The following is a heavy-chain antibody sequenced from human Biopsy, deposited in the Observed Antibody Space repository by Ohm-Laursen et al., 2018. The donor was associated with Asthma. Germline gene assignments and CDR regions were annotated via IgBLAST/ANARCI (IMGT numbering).Heavy chain of an antibody. V-gene: IGHV3-53*01. CDR1: GFTVSRDH. J-gene: IGHJ6*02. CDR3: ARDLRSDNWNPWGMDV. CDR2: IYSGGTS. D-gene: IGHD1-20*01. Sequence: GSLRLSCAASGFTVSRDHMFWVRQAPGKGLEWVSVIYSGGTSHTADSVRGRFTISRDFSKNTLHLQMHSLRVEDTAVYYCARDLRSDNWNPWGMDVWGLGTTVTVAS.